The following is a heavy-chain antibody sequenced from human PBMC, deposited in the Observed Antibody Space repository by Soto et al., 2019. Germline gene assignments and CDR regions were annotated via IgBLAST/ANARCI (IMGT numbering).Heavy chain of an antibody. CDR2: ISSSGSTI. D-gene: IGHD3-3*01. J-gene: IGHJ4*02. Sequence: GGSLRLSCAASGFTFSDYYMSWIRQAPGKGLEWVSYISSSGSTIHYADSVKGRFTISRDNAKNSLYLQMNSLRAEDTAVYYCARDSALGLRFLEWLLYFDYWGQGTLVTVSS. CDR1: GFTFSDYY. V-gene: IGHV3-11*01. CDR3: ARDSALGLRFLEWLLYFDY.